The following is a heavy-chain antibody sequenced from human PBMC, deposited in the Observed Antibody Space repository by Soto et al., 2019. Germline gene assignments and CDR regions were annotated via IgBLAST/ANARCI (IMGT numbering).Heavy chain of an antibody. CDR3: ATLPPRIVVVFTEMPT. CDR2: MHYSGTT. CDR1: GGSISNGAYY. J-gene: IGHJ5*02. Sequence: SETLSLTCTVSGGSISNGAYYWGWIRQHPGKGLEWIVYMHYSGTTNYNPSLRSRVSMSVDKSNNEFSLSLTSVTAADTAVYYCATLPPRIVVVFTEMPTWGQGILVTVSS. V-gene: IGHV4-61*05. D-gene: IGHD2-21*01.